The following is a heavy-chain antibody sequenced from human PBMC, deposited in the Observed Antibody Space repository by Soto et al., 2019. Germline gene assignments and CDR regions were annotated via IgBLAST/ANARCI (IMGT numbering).Heavy chain of an antibody. CDR3: ARSRGFLEWLLYADYYYGMDV. V-gene: IGHV1-2*04. Sequence: ASVKVSCKASGYTFTGYYMHWVRQAPGQGLEWMGWINPNSGGTNYAQKFQGWVTMTRDTSISTAYMELSRLRSDDTAVYYCARSRGFLEWLLYADYYYGMDVWGQGTTVTVSS. D-gene: IGHD3-3*01. CDR1: GYTFTGYY. J-gene: IGHJ6*02. CDR2: INPNSGGT.